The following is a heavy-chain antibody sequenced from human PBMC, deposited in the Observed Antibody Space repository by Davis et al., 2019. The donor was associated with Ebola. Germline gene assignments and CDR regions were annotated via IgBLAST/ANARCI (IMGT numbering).Heavy chain of an antibody. Sequence: SVKVSCKASGGTFSSYAISWVRQAPGQGLEWMGRIIPILGIANYAQKFQGRVTITADKSTSTAYMELSSLRSEDTAVYYCALAHRGDAFDIWGQGTMVTVSS. CDR3: ALAHRGDAFDI. D-gene: IGHD1-14*01. V-gene: IGHV1-69*04. CDR1: GGTFSSYA. CDR2: IIPILGIA. J-gene: IGHJ3*02.